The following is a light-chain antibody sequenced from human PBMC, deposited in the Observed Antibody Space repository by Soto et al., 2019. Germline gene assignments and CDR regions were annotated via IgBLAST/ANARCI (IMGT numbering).Light chain of an antibody. J-gene: IGKJ4*01. Sequence: IVMTQSPSTLSVSPDETVTVTCRASQSVGNNLAGYRQKSGQAPRLLIYGASTRPTGIPPRFSGSGSGTEFTLTIDRLQSDDFAVYLCQQYRSWPLTFGGGTKVDIK. CDR1: QSVGNN. V-gene: IGKV3-15*01. CDR3: QQYRSWPLT. CDR2: GAS.